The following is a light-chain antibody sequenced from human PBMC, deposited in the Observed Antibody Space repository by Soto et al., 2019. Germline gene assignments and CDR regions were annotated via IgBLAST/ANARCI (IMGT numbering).Light chain of an antibody. J-gene: IGKJ3*01. CDR2: GAS. CDR1: QSVSSN. CDR3: QQYKNWTLL. Sequence: EIVLTQSPGTLQSPPGERATLSCRASQSVSSNLAWYQQKTGQSPRLLIYGASTRDTGIPARFSCSGSGTEFTLTISRLQSEDFEVYDCQQYKNWTLLFGPGTIVNIK. V-gene: IGKV3-15*01.